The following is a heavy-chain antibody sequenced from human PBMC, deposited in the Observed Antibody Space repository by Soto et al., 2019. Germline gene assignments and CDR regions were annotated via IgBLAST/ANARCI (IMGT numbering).Heavy chain of an antibody. D-gene: IGHD2-21*02. CDR2: VIPVLGVT. CDR1: GDTFSSYT. J-gene: IGHJ6*02. Sequence: QVQLVQSGAEMKKPGSSVKVSCRSGGDTFSSYTVSWVRQAPGQGLEWMGRVIPVLGVTNYARKVQGRVTITAEKSKSTAYMELRSLRSEDCGVYYCARRRYCGADCYSQYYYGMDVWGQGPTATASS. CDR3: ARRRYCGADCYSQYYYGMDV. V-gene: IGHV1-69*02.